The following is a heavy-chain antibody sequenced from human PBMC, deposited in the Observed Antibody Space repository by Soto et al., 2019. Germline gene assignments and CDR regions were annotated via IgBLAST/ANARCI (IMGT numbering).Heavy chain of an antibody. CDR2: IYDSGST. CDR1: GGSISSYY. CDR3: ARLAMAGGIVLDY. D-gene: IGHD3-16*01. J-gene: IGHJ4*02. Sequence: QVQLQESGPGLVKPSETLSLTCSVSGGSISSYYWSWIRQPPGKQLEWIGYIYDSGSTNYNPSLKSRVTISVDTSKNQFSLKMTSVPAADTAVYYCARLAMAGGIVLDYWGRGTLVTVSS. V-gene: IGHV4-59*01.